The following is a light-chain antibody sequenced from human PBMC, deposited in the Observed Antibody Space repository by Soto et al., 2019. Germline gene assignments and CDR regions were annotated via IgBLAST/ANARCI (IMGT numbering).Light chain of an antibody. V-gene: IGLV3-21*02. Sequence: SSELTQPPSVSVAPGQTARMTCGGNNIGSKSVHWYQQRPGQAPVLVVYDDFDRPSGIPERFSGSNSGDTATLTISRVEDGDEADYYCQVWYSSSDHQVFGTGTKLTVL. CDR1: NIGSKS. CDR2: DDF. J-gene: IGLJ1*01. CDR3: QVWYSSSDHQV.